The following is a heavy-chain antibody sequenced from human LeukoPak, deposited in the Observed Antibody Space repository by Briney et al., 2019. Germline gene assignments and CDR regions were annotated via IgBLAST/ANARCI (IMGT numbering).Heavy chain of an antibody. CDR2: IYTSGST. CDR1: GGSISSYY. CDR3: ARVDLCGGSCYDAFDI. J-gene: IGHJ3*02. Sequence: SETLSLTCTVSGGSISSYYWSWIRQPAGKGLEWIGRIYTSGSTNYNPSLKSRVTMSVDTSKNQFSLKLSSATAADTAVYYCARVDLCGGSCYDAFDIWGQGTMVTVSS. D-gene: IGHD2-15*01. V-gene: IGHV4-4*07.